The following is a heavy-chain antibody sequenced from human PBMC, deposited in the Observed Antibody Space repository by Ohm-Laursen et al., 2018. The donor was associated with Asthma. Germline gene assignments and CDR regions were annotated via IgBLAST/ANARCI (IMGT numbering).Heavy chain of an antibody. J-gene: IGHJ5*02. CDR3: ARSGTYSNDWFDP. V-gene: IGHV4-31*02. Sequence: TLSLTWTVSGASIGSGGYYWSWIRQHPGKDLEWIAHIYYNGFTNYNPSLKSRVTISVDPSKNQFSLNLNSVSATDTAVYFCARSGTYSNDWFDPWGQGTLVIVSS. CDR1: GASIGSGGYY. D-gene: IGHD1-26*01. CDR2: IYYNGFT.